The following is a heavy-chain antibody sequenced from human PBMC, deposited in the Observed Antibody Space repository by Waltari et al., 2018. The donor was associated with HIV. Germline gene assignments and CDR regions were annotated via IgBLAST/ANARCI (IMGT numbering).Heavy chain of an antibody. CDR1: DFTFINYW. CDR3: AREALYDSSGYYFDY. V-gene: IGHV3-7*01. D-gene: IGHD3-22*01. Sequence: EVQLVDSGGGWVSLGGPLRPSCQPSDFTFINYWMTWFRQAPGKGLEWVANIKQDESEKYYVDSVKGRFTISRDNAKNSLFLQMNSLRAEDTAVYYCAREALYDSSGYYFDYWGQGTLVTVSS. CDR2: IKQDESEK. J-gene: IGHJ4*02.